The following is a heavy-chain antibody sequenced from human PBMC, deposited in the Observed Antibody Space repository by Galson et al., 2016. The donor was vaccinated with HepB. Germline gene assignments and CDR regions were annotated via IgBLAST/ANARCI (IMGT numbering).Heavy chain of an antibody. CDR1: GFTFSSYW. J-gene: IGHJ5*02. CDR3: ARSGEPS. Sequence: SLRLSCATSGFTFSSYWMTWVRQAPGKGLEWVANINQDGIEKYYVGSVEGRFTISRDNAKKSLYLQMDSLRAEDMAVYYCARSGEPSWGQGTLVAVSS. CDR2: INQDGIEK. D-gene: IGHD4-17*01. V-gene: IGHV3-7*01.